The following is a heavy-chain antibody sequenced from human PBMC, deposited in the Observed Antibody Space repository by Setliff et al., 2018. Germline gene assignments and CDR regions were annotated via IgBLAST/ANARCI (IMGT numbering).Heavy chain of an antibody. Sequence: SETLSLTCTVSGASISSGTYYWGWIRQPPGKGLEWIGRIHYLGTTYSNASLASRLTMSADTSKNQFSLRLTSVTAADTAVYYCARTGTYRYFDHWGQGTLVTVSS. CDR1: GASISSGTYY. CDR3: ARTGTYRYFDH. V-gene: IGHV4-39*01. J-gene: IGHJ4*02. D-gene: IGHD1-1*01. CDR2: IHYLGTT.